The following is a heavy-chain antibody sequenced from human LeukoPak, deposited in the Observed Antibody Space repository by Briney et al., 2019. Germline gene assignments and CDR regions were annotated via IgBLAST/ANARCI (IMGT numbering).Heavy chain of an antibody. CDR1: GFSVSGTH. Sequence: GGSLRLSCAASGFSVSGTHMSWVRQAPGKGLEWVSAIYTGGTTYYADSVKGRFTISRDRSKNTLFLQLNSLRAEDTAVYYCARDQATLGGGLDSWGQGTLVTVSS. V-gene: IGHV3-53*01. CDR2: IYTGGTT. CDR3: ARDQATLGGGLDS. D-gene: IGHD3-16*01. J-gene: IGHJ4*02.